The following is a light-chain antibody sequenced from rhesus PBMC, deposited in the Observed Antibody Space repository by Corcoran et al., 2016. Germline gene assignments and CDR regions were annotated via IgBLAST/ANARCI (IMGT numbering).Light chain of an antibody. J-gene: IGKJ1*01. Sequence: DIQMTQSPSSLSAAVGDKVTITRRASQGISNTLAWYQQKPGKAPKLLIYTASTLQSGAPSRFSGSGAGTDFTLPISSLPPEDFAIYYCQQRNSYPPTFDQRAKVKI. CDR2: TAS. V-gene: IGKV1-33*01. CDR3: QQRNSYPPT. CDR1: QGISNT.